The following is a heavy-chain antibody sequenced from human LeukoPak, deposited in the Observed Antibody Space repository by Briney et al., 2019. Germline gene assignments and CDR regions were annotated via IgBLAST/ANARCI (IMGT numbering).Heavy chain of an antibody. CDR2: INTNTGNP. CDR1: GYTFTSYA. J-gene: IGHJ6*03. Sequence: GASVKVSCKASGYTFTSYAMNWVRQAPGQGLEWMGWINTNTGNPTYAQGFTGRFVFSLDTSVSTAYLQISSLKAEDTAVYYCAREYYYYGSGNRSDTTLYYYYYMDVWGKGTTVTVSS. CDR3: AREYYYYGSGNRSDTTLYYYYYMDV. V-gene: IGHV7-4-1*02. D-gene: IGHD3-10*01.